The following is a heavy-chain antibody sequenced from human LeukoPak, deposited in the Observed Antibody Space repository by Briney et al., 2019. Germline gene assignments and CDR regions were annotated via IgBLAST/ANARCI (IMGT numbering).Heavy chain of an antibody. V-gene: IGHV6-1*01. CDR1: GDSVSSNSAA. CDR2: TYYRSKWYY. Sequence: SQTLSLTCAISGDSVSSNSAAWNWIRQSPSRGLEWLGRTYYRSKWYYDYAVSVKSRITINPDTSKSQFSLQLNSVTPEDTAVYYCARDDTLTAYGNWFDPWGQGTLVTVSS. J-gene: IGHJ5*02. D-gene: IGHD3-9*01. CDR3: ARDDTLTAYGNWFDP.